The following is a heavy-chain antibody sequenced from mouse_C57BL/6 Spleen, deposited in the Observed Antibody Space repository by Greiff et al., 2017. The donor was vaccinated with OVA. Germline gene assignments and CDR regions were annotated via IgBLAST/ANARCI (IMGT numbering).Heavy chain of an antibody. J-gene: IGHJ2*01. CDR1: GYAFSSYW. V-gene: IGHV1-80*01. D-gene: IGHD2-5*01. CDR3: AREAYYSNPYFDY. CDR2: IYPGDGDT. Sequence: VQLQQSGAELVKPGASVKISCKASGYAFSSYWMNWVKQRPGKGLEWIGQIYPGDGDTNYNGKFKGKATLTADKSSSTAYMQLSSLTSEDSAVYFCAREAYYSNPYFDYWGQGTTLTVSS.